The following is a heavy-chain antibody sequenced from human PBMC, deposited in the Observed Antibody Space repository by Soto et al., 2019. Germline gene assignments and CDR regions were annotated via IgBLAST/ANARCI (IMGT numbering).Heavy chain of an antibody. J-gene: IGHJ5*02. D-gene: IGHD6-13*01. CDR1: GGSVSSGSYN. Sequence: SETLSLTCTVSGGSVSSGSYNWGWFRQPPGKGLEWIGYIYYSGSTNYNPSLKSRVTISVDTSKNQFSLKLSSVTAADTAVYYCARDLGAGTFTETWGQGTLVTVSS. CDR3: ARDLGAGTFTET. V-gene: IGHV4-61*01. CDR2: IYYSGST.